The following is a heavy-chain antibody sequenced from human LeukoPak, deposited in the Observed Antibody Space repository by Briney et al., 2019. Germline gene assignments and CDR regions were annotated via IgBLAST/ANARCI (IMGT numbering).Heavy chain of an antibody. Sequence: VASVKVSCKASGYTFTSYGISWVRQAPGQGLEWMGWISAYNGNTNYAQKLQGRVTMTTDTSTSTVYMELSSLRSEDTAVYYCARDMNWFDPWGQGTLVTVSS. CDR1: GYTFTSYG. CDR3: ARDMNWFDP. V-gene: IGHV1-18*01. J-gene: IGHJ5*02. CDR2: ISAYNGNT.